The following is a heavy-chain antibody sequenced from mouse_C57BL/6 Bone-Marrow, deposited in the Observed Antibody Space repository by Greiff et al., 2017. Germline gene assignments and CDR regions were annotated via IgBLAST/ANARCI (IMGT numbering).Heavy chain of an antibody. CDR3: ARPRGSSYEGWYFDV. Sequence: DVKLVESGGGLVQPGGSLSLSCAASGFTFTDYYMSWVRQPPGKALEWLGFIRNKANGYTTEYSASVKGRFTISRDTSQSILYLQMTALRAEGRATYYWARPRGSSYEGWYFDVWGTGTTVTVSA. CDR1: GFTFTDYY. D-gene: IGHD1-1*01. CDR2: IRNKANGYTT. J-gene: IGHJ1*03. V-gene: IGHV7-3*01.